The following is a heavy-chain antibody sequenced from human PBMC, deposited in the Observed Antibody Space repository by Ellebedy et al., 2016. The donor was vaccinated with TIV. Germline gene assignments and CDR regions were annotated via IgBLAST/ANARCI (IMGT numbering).Heavy chain of an antibody. Sequence: SQTLSLTXAVYGGSFSGYYWSWIRQPPGKGLEWIGEINHSGSTNYNPSLKSRVTISVDTSKNQFSLKLSSVTAADTAVYYCARVVAGYYYYYYGMDVWGQGTTVTVSS. V-gene: IGHV4-34*01. CDR2: INHSGST. CDR1: GGSFSGYY. J-gene: IGHJ6*02. D-gene: IGHD6-19*01. CDR3: ARVVAGYYYYYYGMDV.